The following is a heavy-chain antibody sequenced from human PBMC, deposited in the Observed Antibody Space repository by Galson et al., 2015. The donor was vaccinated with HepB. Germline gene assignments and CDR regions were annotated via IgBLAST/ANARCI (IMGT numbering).Heavy chain of an antibody. D-gene: IGHD6-19*01. V-gene: IGHV4-4*07. J-gene: IGHJ3*02. CDR2: IYTGGST. CDR3: AGGLIQGLVYGLVFDI. CDR1: GDSINNYY. Sequence: ETLSLTCTVSGDSINNYYWNWIRQPAGKGLEWIGHIYTGGSTNYNPSLQSRVTMSVDTSKNQFSLKLNSVTAADTAVYYCAGGLIQGLVYGLVFDIWGQGTMVIVSS.